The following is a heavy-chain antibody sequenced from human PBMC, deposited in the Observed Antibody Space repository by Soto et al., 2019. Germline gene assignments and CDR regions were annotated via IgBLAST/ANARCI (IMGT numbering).Heavy chain of an antibody. Sequence: QLQLQESGSGLVKPSQTLSLTCAVSGGSISSGGYSWSWIRQPPGKGLEWIGYIYHSGSTYYNPSPESRVTISVDRSKNQFSLKLSSVTAADTAVYYCARAYYDILTGYYTDDYWGQGTLVTVSS. CDR1: GGSISSGGYS. CDR3: ARAYYDILTGYYTDDY. J-gene: IGHJ4*02. V-gene: IGHV4-30-2*01. D-gene: IGHD3-9*01. CDR2: IYHSGST.